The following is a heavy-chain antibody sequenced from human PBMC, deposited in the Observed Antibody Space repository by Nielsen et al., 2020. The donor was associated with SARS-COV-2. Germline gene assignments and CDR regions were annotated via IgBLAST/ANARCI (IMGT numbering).Heavy chain of an antibody. V-gene: IGHV1-18*01. CDR3: VRRGAAAVATNSPVEYDY. Sequence: ASVKVSCKASGYTFTSYGISWVRQAPGQGLEWMGWISAYNGNTNYAQKLQGRVTMTTDTSTSTAYMELRSLRSDDTAIYYCVRRGAAAVATNSPVEYDYWGQGTLVTVSS. J-gene: IGHJ4*02. CDR2: ISAYNGNT. D-gene: IGHD6-13*01. CDR1: GYTFTSYG.